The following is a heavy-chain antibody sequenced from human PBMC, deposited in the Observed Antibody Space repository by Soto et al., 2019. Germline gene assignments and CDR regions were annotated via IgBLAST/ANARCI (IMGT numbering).Heavy chain of an antibody. V-gene: IGHV4-30-4*01. CDR1: GGSISSGDYY. CDR3: ARDKITGRFDY. CDR2: IYYSGST. Sequence: SETLSLTCTVSGGSISSGDYYWSWIRQPPGKGLEWIGYIYYSGSTYYNPSLKSRVTISVDTSKNQFSLKLTSVTAADTAVYDCARDKITGRFDYWGQGTLVTVSS. J-gene: IGHJ4*02. D-gene: IGHD2-8*02.